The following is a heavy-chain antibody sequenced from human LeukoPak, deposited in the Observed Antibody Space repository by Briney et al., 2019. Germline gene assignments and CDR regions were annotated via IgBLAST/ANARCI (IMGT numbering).Heavy chain of an antibody. Sequence: PSETLSLTCTVSRGSISSYYWSWIRQPPGKGLEWIGYIYYSGSTNYNPSLKSRVTISVDTSKNQFSLKLSSVTAADTAVYYCAREAEAKYSNYVDYWGQGTLVTVSS. CDR3: AREAEAKYSNYVDY. CDR1: RGSISSYY. V-gene: IGHV4-59*01. D-gene: IGHD4-11*01. CDR2: IYYSGST. J-gene: IGHJ4*02.